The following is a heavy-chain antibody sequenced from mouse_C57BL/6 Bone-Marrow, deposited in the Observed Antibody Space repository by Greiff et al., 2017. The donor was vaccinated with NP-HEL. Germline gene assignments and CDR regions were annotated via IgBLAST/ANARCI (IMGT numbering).Heavy chain of an antibody. CDR2: IDPENGDT. D-gene: IGHD2-1*01. Sequence: EVQLQESGAELVRPGASVKLSCTASGFNIKDDYMHWVKQRPEQGLEWIGWIDPENGDTEYASKFQGKATITADTSSNTAYLQLSSLTSEDTAVYYCTTTRPYRYYAFAYWGQGTLVTVSA. CDR1: GFNIKDDY. CDR3: TTTRPYRYYAFAY. V-gene: IGHV14-4*01. J-gene: IGHJ3*01.